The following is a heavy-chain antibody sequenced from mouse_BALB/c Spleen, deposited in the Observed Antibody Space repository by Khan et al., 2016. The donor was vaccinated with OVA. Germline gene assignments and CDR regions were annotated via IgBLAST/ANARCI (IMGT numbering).Heavy chain of an antibody. Sequence: VQLKQSGAELVKPGASVKLSCTASGFNIKDTYMHWVKQRPEQGLECIGRIDPANGNTKYDPKFQGKATITADTSSNTAYLQLSSLTSEDTAVYYCANDGYYPYAMDYWGQGTSVTVSS. D-gene: IGHD2-3*01. J-gene: IGHJ4*01. CDR2: IDPANGNT. CDR3: ANDGYYPYAMDY. CDR1: GFNIKDTY. V-gene: IGHV14-3*02.